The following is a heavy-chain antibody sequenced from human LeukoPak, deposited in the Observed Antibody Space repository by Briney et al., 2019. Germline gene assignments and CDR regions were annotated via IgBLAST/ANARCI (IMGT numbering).Heavy chain of an antibody. CDR2: ISYSVTT. D-gene: IGHD1-26*01. J-gene: IGHJ4*02. CDR3: ARHPSNDYSGSRYCFDS. CDR1: GGSINNYY. V-gene: IGHV4-59*08. Sequence: SETLSLTCTVSGGSINNYYWSWIRQPPGKGLEWIGYISYSVTTDYNPSLKGRVTISVDTSKNQFSLHLSSVTAADTAVYFCARHPSNDYSGSRYCFDSWGQGTLVTVSS.